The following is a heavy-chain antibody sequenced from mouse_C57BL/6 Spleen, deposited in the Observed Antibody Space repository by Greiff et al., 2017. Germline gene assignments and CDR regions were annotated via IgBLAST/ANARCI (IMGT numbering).Heavy chain of an antibody. CDR1: GYTFTDYA. Sequence: VQLQQSGPELVRPGVSVKISCKGSGYTFTDYAMHWVKQSHAKSLEWIGVISTYYGDASYNQKFKDKATMTVDKSSSTAYIGLARLTSEDSAVYYWGPYYYGRFYYYAMDYWGQGTSVTVSS. CDR2: ISTYYGDA. J-gene: IGHJ4*01. CDR3: GPYYYGRFYYYAMDY. V-gene: IGHV1-67*01. D-gene: IGHD1-1*01.